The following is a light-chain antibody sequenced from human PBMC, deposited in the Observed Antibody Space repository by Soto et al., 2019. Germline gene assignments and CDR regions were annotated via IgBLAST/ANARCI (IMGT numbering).Light chain of an antibody. J-gene: IGLJ2*01. CDR3: QSYDSSLSGHVV. CDR1: ISSIGSGYD. Sequence: QSVLTQPPSVSGAPGQRVTISCTGTISSIGSGYDVHWYQQLPGTAPKLLIYGNSNRPSGVPDRFSGSKSGTSASLAITGLQAEDEADYYCQSYDSSLSGHVVFGGGTKLTVL. CDR2: GNS. V-gene: IGLV1-40*01.